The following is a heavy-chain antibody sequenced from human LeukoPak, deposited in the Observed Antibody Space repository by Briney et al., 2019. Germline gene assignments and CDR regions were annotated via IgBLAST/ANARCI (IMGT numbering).Heavy chain of an antibody. Sequence: GGSLRLLCEASGFTFSDSYMSWLRQPPGKGLESISYIGPSGNFINYADSVKGRLTISRDNAKKSLYLQINSQRAEDTAVYYCSRDPRVLDYWGQGTLVTVSS. CDR2: IGPSGNFI. J-gene: IGHJ4*02. CDR1: GFTFSDSY. V-gene: IGHV3-11*01. CDR3: SRDPRVLDY.